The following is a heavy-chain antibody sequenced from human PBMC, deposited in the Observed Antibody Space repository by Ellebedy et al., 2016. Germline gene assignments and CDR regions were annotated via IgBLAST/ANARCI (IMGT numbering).Heavy chain of an antibody. CDR3: ARDPDILTEENLVGWFDP. Sequence: ASVKVSCKASGYTFTSYGISWVRQAPGQGLEWMGWISAYNGNTNYAQKLQGRVTMTTDTSTSTAYMELRSLRSDDTAVYYCARDPDILTEENLVGWFDPWGQGTLVTVSS. CDR1: GYTFTSYG. J-gene: IGHJ5*02. V-gene: IGHV1-18*01. D-gene: IGHD3-9*01. CDR2: ISAYNGNT.